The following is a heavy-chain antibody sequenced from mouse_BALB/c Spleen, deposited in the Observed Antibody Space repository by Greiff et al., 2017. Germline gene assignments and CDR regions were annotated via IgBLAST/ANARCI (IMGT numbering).Heavy chain of an antibody. CDR1: GFTFSSYA. CDR3: ARGDGIYHYYAMDY. CDR2: ISSGGST. J-gene: IGHJ4*01. D-gene: IGHD2-1*01. Sequence: EVQLVESGGGLVKPGGSLKLSCAASGFTFSSYAMSWVRQTPEKRLEWVASISSGGSTYYPDSVKGRFTISSDNARNILYLQMSSLRSEDTAMYYGARGDGIYHYYAMDYWGQGTSVTVSS. V-gene: IGHV5-6-5*01.